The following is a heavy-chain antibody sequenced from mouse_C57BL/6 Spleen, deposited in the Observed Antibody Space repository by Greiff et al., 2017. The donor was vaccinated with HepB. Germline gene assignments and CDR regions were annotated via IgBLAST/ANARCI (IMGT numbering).Heavy chain of an antibody. J-gene: IGHJ3*01. Sequence: QVQLQQPGAELVRPGSSVKLSCKASGYTFTSYWMDWVKQRPGQGLEWIGNIYPSDSETHYNQKFKDKATLTVDKSSSTAYMQLSSLTSEDSAVYYCARIYSNYVGWFAYWGQGTLVTVSA. D-gene: IGHD2-5*01. V-gene: IGHV1-61*01. CDR3: ARIYSNYVGWFAY. CDR1: GYTFTSYW. CDR2: IYPSDSET.